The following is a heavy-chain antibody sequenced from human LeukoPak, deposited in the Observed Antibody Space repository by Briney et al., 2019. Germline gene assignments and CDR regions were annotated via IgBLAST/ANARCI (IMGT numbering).Heavy chain of an antibody. CDR2: IGTAGDT. CDR3: ARALYYYYGMDV. CDR1: GFTFSSYD. V-gene: IGHV3-13*01. Sequence: GGSLRLSCAASGFTFSSYDMHRVRQATGKGLEWVSAIGTAGDTYYPGSVKGRFTISRENAKNSLYLQMNSLRAGDTAVYYCARALYYYYGMDVWGQGTTVTVSS. J-gene: IGHJ6*02.